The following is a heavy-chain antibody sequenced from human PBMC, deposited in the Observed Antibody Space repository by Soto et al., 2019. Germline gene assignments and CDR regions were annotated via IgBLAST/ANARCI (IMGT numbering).Heavy chain of an antibody. D-gene: IGHD6-19*01. V-gene: IGHV4-39*01. J-gene: IGHJ2*01. CDR2: IYYVGST. CDR1: NGSISSRYY. CDR3: ARTAVATHWYFDL. Sequence: LQLQESGPGLVKPSETLSLTCTVSNGSISSRYYWGWLRQTPGKGLEWIASIYYVGSTYYSPSLESRVTISVDTSNNQFSLRLNSVTAADTAAYYCARTAVATHWYFDLWGRGTLVT.